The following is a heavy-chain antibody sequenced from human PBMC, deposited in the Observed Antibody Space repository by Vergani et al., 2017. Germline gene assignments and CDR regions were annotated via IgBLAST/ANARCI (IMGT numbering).Heavy chain of an antibody. CDR2: IKQDGSEK. Sequence: EVQLVESGGGLVQPGGSLRLSCAASGFTFSSYWMSWVRQAPGKGLEWVANIKQDGSEKYYVDSVKGRFTISRDNAKNSLYLQMNGLRAEDTAVYYCARLDYYGSGSYLDYWGQGTLVTVSS. CDR3: ARLDYYGSGSYLDY. CDR1: GFTFSSYW. J-gene: IGHJ4*02. D-gene: IGHD3-10*01. V-gene: IGHV3-7*03.